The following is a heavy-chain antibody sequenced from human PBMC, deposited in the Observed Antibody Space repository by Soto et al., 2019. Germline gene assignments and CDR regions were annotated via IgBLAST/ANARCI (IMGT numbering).Heavy chain of an antibody. J-gene: IGHJ3*02. CDR1: GFAFSSHP. V-gene: IGHV3-23*01. CDR3: ARRVIGSSRAFDI. CDR2: ISDGGDLT. D-gene: IGHD3-10*01. Sequence: VQLLESGGGLAQPGGSLRLSCAASGFAFSSHPMSWVRQAPEKGLEWVAGISDGGDLTYNADSVRGRFTISRDNSRNTLYLQMNSRRAEDTAVYYCARRVIGSSRAFDIWGQGTMVTVSS.